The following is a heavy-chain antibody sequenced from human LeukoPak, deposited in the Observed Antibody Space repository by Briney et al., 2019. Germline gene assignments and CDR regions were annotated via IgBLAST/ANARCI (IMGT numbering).Heavy chain of an antibody. V-gene: IGHV1-69*05. CDR2: IIPIFGTA. CDR1: GGTFSSYA. D-gene: IGHD3-9*01. J-gene: IGHJ4*02. CDR3: ARGHFDWLFPDY. Sequence: SVKVSCKASGGTFSSYAISWVRQAPGQGLEWMGRIIPIFGTANYAQKFQGRVTITTDESTSTAYMELSSLRSEDTAVYYRARGHFDWLFPDYWGQGTLVTVSS.